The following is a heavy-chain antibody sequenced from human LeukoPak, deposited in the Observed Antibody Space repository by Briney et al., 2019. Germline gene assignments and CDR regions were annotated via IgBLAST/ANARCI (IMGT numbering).Heavy chain of an antibody. D-gene: IGHD3-10*01. CDR1: GFTFSSYA. V-gene: IGHV3-23*01. J-gene: IGHJ2*01. Sequence: AGGSLRLSCAASGFTFSSYAMSWVRQAPGKGLEWVSSISGSGGGAHYTDSVKGRFTISRDNSKNTLYLQMGSLRVEDMAVYYCARSRGDPQVYWYFDLWGRGTLVTVSS. CDR2: ISGSGGGA. CDR3: ARSRGDPQVYWYFDL.